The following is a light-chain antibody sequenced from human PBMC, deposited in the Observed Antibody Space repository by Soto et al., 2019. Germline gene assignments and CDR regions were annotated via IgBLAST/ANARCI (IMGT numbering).Light chain of an antibody. Sequence: QSALTQPASVSGSPGQSITISCTGTSSDVGGYNYVSWYQQQPGKAPKFMIYDVTNRPPGVSNRFSGSKSGNPASLTISGLQDEDEADYYCCSCTTRNTRQIVFGPGTKVTVL. V-gene: IGLV2-14*01. CDR1: SSDVGGYNY. CDR2: DVT. J-gene: IGLJ1*01. CDR3: CSCTTRNTRQIV.